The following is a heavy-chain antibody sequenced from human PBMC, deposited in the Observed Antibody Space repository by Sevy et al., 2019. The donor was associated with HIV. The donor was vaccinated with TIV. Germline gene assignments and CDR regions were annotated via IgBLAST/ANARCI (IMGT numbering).Heavy chain of an antibody. CDR1: GYTFTEYY. V-gene: IGHV1-2*02. D-gene: IGHD3-10*01. CDR2: INPDSGVA. Sequence: ASVKVSCKASGYTFTEYYIQWVRQTPGQGLEWMGWINPDSGVATYADNFQGRVTMTGDTSITTAYMEVTRVIPDDTAVYYCARVGTSGSGNHLPHWGQGTLVTVSS. J-gene: IGHJ4*02. CDR3: ARVGTSGSGNHLPH.